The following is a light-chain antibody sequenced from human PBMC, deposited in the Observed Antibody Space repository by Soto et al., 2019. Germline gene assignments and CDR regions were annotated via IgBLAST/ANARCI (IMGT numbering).Light chain of an antibody. J-gene: IGKJ1*01. Sequence: DIQITQSPSSLSASVGERFTITCRASQTISGYLNWYQQKPGKAPELLIYAASYLGNGVPSRFSGSGSGTYFTLTISSLQPEDFATYYCQQSYSTPWTFGQGTKVDIK. V-gene: IGKV1-39*01. CDR3: QQSYSTPWT. CDR2: AAS. CDR1: QTISGY.